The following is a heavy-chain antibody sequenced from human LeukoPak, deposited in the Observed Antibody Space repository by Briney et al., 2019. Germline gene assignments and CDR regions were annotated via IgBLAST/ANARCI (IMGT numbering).Heavy chain of an antibody. D-gene: IGHD6-19*01. Sequence: PGGSLRLSCAASGFTFSSYGIHWVRQAPGKGLEWVGVISYDGSNKNYADSVKGRFTISRDNSKNTVYLQMNSLRAEDTAVYYCAKDRGAVAGVMDVWGKGTTVTVSS. CDR2: ISYDGSNK. V-gene: IGHV3-30*18. J-gene: IGHJ6*03. CDR1: GFTFSSYG. CDR3: AKDRGAVAGVMDV.